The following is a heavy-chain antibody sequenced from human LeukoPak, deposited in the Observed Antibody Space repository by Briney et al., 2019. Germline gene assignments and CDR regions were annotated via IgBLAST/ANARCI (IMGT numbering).Heavy chain of an antibody. V-gene: IGHV3-9*01. J-gene: IGHJ6*03. Sequence: PGRSLRLSCAASGFTFDDYAMHWVRQAPGKGLEWVSGISWNSGSIGYADSVKGRFSISRDNAKNSLYLQMNSLRAEDTALYHCARVGVRGGISAAGYYMDVWGKGTTVTISS. D-gene: IGHD3-10*01. CDR3: ARVGVRGGISAAGYYMDV. CDR1: GFTFDDYA. CDR2: ISWNSGSI.